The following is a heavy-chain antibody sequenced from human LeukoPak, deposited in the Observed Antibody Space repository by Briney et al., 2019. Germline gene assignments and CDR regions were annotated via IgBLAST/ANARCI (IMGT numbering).Heavy chain of an antibody. J-gene: IGHJ4*02. D-gene: IGHD3-22*01. CDR2: ISAYNGNT. CDR1: GGTFSSYA. V-gene: IGHV1-18*01. CDR3: ARSYYYDSSGDQPFDY. Sequence: ASVKVSCKASGGTFSSYAISWVRQAPGQGLEWMGWISAYNGNTNYAQKLQGRVTMTTDTSTSTACMELRSLRSDDTAVYYCARSYYYDSSGDQPFDYWGQGTLVTVSS.